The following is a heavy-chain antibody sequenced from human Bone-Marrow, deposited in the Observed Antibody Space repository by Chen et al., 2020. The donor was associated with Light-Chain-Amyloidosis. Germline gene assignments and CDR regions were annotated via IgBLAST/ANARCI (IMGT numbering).Heavy chain of an antibody. CDR3: AKDRCTSISCSDFDY. V-gene: IGHV3-23*04. D-gene: IGHD2-2*01. CDR2: ISFSGGTT. J-gene: IGHJ4*02. CDR1: GISFSDYA. Sequence: DVQLVESGGGLVQPGGSLRLSCEASGISFSDYAMTWVRQAPGKGLEWVSTISFSGGTTKYADSVKGRITISRDNSKNTLSLQMNSLRVEDTAVYYCAKDRCTSISCSDFDYWGQGTLVTVSS.